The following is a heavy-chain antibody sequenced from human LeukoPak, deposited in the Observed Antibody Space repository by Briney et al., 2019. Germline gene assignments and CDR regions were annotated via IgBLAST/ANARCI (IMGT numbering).Heavy chain of an antibody. CDR1: GGSFSGYY. J-gene: IGHJ5*02. D-gene: IGHD4-17*01. CDR2: INHSGST. V-gene: IGHV4-34*01. Sequence: SETLSLTCAVYGGSFSGYYWSWIRQPPGKGLEWIGEINHSGSTNYNPSLKSRVTISVDTSKNQFSLKLSSVTAADTAVYYCARAIGPDYGGHWFDPWGQGTLVTVSS. CDR3: ARAIGPDYGGHWFDP.